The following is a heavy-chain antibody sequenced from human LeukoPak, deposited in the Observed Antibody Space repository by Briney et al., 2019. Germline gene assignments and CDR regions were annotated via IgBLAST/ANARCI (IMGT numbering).Heavy chain of an antibody. J-gene: IGHJ4*02. D-gene: IGHD5-18*01. V-gene: IGHV3-30*02. CDR2: IRYDGSNK. CDR1: GFTFSSYG. CDR3: AKDQVGYSYGYLFDY. Sequence: PGGSLRLSCAASGFTFSSYGMHWVRQAPGKGLEWVAFIRYDGSNKYYADSVKGRFTISRDNSKNTLYLQMNSLRAEDTAEYYCAKDQVGYSYGYLFDYWGQGTLVTVSS.